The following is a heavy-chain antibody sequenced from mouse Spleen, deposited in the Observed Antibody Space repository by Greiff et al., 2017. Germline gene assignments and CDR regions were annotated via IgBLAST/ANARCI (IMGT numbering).Heavy chain of an antibody. Sequence: EVQLQQSGPELVKPGASVKISCKASGYSFTDYNMNWVKQSNGKSLEWIGDINPNNGGTIYNQKFKGKATLTVDKSSSTAYMELRSLTSEDTAVYYCARRAYYYGSSYDYAMDYWGQGTSVTVSS. CDR2: INPNNGGT. J-gene: IGHJ4*01. CDR1: GYSFTDYN. D-gene: IGHD1-1*01. V-gene: IGHV1-18*01. CDR3: ARRAYYYGSSYDYAMDY.